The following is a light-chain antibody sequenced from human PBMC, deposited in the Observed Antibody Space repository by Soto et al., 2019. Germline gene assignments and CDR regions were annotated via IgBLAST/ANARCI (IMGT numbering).Light chain of an antibody. J-gene: IGKJ1*01. V-gene: IGKV3-20*01. CDR2: GAS. CDR3: QQYGSSPPRT. CDR1: QSVSNDF. Sequence: FTQSPGILSLSPGQGSNLSVRSSQSVSNDFLAWYQQKPGQAPRLLIYGASTRATDVPDRFSGSGSGADFTLTISRLEAEDFAVYYCQQYGSSPPRTFGQGTKVDI.